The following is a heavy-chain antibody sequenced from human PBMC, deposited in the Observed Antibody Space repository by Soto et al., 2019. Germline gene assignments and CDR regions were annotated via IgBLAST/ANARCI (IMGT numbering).Heavy chain of an antibody. V-gene: IGHV3-21*01. CDR2: ISSSSSYI. CDR3: GRAREGLGVGRF. J-gene: IGHJ3*01. CDR1: GFTFSSYS. Sequence: PGGSLRLSCAASGFTFSSYSMNWVRQAPGKGLEWVSSISSSSSYIYYADSVKGRFSISRDNAKNSLYLQMNSLRAEDTAVYYCGRAREGLGVGRFWGQGTMVTVSS. D-gene: IGHD3-10*01.